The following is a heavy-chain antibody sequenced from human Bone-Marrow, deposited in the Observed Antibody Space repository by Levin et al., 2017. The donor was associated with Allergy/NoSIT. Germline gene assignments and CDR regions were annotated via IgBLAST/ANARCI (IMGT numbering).Heavy chain of an antibody. Sequence: RASVKVSCKASGYILTAYYMHWVRQAPGQGLEWMGRINPIGGDTEYAQRFQGRVTMTGDPSISTVYMELSRLKADDTAAYYCARSGGSSTWYNYNYYMDVWGKGTTVIVSS. CDR3: ARSGGSSTWYNYNYYMDV. CDR2: INPIGGDT. V-gene: IGHV1-2*06. CDR1: GYILTAYY. D-gene: IGHD2-15*01. J-gene: IGHJ6*03.